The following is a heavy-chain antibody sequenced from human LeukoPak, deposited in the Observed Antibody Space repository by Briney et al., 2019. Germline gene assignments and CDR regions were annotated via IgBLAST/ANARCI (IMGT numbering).Heavy chain of an antibody. Sequence: ASVNVSCKASGYTFSNYYMHWVRQAPGQGLEWMGWINPNSGGTNFAQNFQGRVTTTRDTSISTACMELSGLRSDDTAVYYCARQNGYNPDYWGPGTLVTVAS. D-gene: IGHD5-24*01. J-gene: IGHJ4*02. CDR3: ARQNGYNPDY. CDR1: GYTFSNYY. V-gene: IGHV1-2*02. CDR2: INPNSGGT.